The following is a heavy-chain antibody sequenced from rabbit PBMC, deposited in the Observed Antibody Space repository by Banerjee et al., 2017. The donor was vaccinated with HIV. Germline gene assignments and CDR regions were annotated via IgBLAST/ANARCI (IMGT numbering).Heavy chain of an antibody. V-gene: IGHV1S40*01. D-gene: IGHD6-1*01. CDR3: ARSYTYGYAGYDGL. CDR1: GFSFSNTNY. J-gene: IGHJ4*01. CDR2: IYAGSSGST. Sequence: QSLEESGGDLVKPGASLTLTCTASGFSFSNTNYMCWVRQAPGKGLEWIACIYAGSSGSTYYASWAKGRFTISKTSSTTVTLQMTSLTAADTATYFCARSYTYGYAGYDGLWGPGTLVTVS.